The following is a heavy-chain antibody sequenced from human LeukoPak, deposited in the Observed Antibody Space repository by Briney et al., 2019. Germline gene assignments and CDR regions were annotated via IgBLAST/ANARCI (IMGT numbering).Heavy chain of an antibody. CDR2: IYYSGST. CDR3: ARVTATIASNFDY. Sequence: SETLSLTCTVSGYSISSGYYWSWLRQPPGKGLEWIGYIYYSGSTNYNPSLKSRVTISVDTSKNQFSLKLSSVTAADTAVYYCARVTATIASNFDYWGQGTLVTVSS. J-gene: IGHJ4*02. CDR1: GYSISSGYY. D-gene: IGHD5-24*01. V-gene: IGHV4-61*01.